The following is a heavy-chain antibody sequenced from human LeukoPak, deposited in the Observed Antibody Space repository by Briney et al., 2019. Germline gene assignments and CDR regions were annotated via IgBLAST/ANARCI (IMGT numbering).Heavy chain of an antibody. D-gene: IGHD2-2*01. CDR1: GFTFSSYS. Sequence: GGSLRLSCAASGFTFSSYSMNWVRQAPGKGLEWVSYIGSNISTIYYADSMKGRFTISRDNAKKSLYLQMKSLIAEDTAMYYCSRDGFEYCSGSSCAQRYDYWGQGTLVTVSS. V-gene: IGHV3-48*04. CDR2: IGSNISTI. CDR3: SRDGFEYCSGSSCAQRYDY. J-gene: IGHJ4*02.